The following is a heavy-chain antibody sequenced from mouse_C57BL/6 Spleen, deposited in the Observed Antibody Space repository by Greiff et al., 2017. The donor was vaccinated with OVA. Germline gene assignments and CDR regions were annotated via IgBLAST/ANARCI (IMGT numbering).Heavy chain of an antibody. CDR3: ARGKLTGVFDY. D-gene: IGHD4-1*01. V-gene: IGHV5-17*01. CDR1: GFTFSDYG. J-gene: IGHJ2*01. Sequence: EVQLQESGGGLVKPGGSLKLSCAASGFTFSDYGMHWVRQAPEKGLEWVAYISSGSSTIYYADTVKGRFTISRDNAKNTLFLQMTSLRSEDTAMYYCARGKLTGVFDYWGQGTTLTVSS. CDR2: ISSGSSTI.